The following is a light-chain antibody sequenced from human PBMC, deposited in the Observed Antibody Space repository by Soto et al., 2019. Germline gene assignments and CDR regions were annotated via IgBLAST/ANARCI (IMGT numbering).Light chain of an antibody. CDR2: AAS. CDR3: QKYNSAVIT. CDR1: QSISSY. V-gene: IGKV1-27*01. Sequence: DIQMTQSPSSLSASVGDRVTITCRASQSISSYLAWYQQKPGKDPKLLIYAASTLQSGVPARFSGSGSGTDFTLTISSLQPEDVATYYCQKYNSAVITFGQGTRLEIK. J-gene: IGKJ5*01.